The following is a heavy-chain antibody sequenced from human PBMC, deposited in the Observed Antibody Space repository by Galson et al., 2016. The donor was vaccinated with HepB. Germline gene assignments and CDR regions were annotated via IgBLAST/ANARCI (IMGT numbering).Heavy chain of an antibody. CDR3: ARNVLRFFDWSKHFDY. Sequence: SETLSLTCTVTGDSITSNSFSWGWIRQSPGKGLEWIGNMDGSGNNYYNPSLKTRVTISVDTSKTQFPLRLTSVTAADTAVYYCARNVLRFFDWSKHFDYWGQGTRVTVSP. V-gene: IGHV4-39*01. CDR2: MDGSGNN. CDR1: GDSITSNSFS. J-gene: IGHJ4*02. D-gene: IGHD3-9*01.